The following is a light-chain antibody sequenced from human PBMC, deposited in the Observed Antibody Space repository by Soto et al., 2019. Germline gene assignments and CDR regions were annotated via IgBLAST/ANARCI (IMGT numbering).Light chain of an antibody. CDR1: QTISSW. V-gene: IGKV1-5*03. CDR3: QHYNSYPRT. Sequence: DIQMTQSPSTLSGSVGDRVTITCRASQTISSWLAWYQQKTGKAPKLLIYKASTLKSGVPSRFSGSGSGTEFTLTISSLQPDDFATYYCQHYNSYPRTFGQGTKVDI. J-gene: IGKJ1*01. CDR2: KAS.